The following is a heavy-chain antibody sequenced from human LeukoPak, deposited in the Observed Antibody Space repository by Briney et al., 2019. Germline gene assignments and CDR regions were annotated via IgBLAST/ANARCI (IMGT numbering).Heavy chain of an antibody. CDR2: INDHGDTK. D-gene: IGHD6-19*01. CDR3: VKDLSGWYSFDY. J-gene: IGHJ4*02. V-gene: IGHV3-64D*09. Sequence: GGSLRLSCSASGFTFSYCAMHWVRQAPGMGLEYVSGINDHGDTKHYGDSVRGRVTISRDDSKNTVHLQMSSLRAEDTAVYYCVKDLSGWYSFDYWGQGTLVTVSS. CDR1: GFTFSYCA.